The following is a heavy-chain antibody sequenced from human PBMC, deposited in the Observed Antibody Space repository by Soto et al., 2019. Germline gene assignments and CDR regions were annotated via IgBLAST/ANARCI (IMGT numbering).Heavy chain of an antibody. CDR2: IYPGDSDT. CDR3: AKTGGTSLYGIVY. CDR1: GYSFTNYW. D-gene: IGHD2-2*01. J-gene: IGHJ4*02. V-gene: IGHV5-51*01. Sequence: PGESLKISCKGSGYSFTNYWIGWVRQMSGKGLEWMGIIYPGDSDTSYSPSFQGQVTISVDKSISTAYLQWSSLKASDTAMYYCAKTGGTSLYGIVYWGQGTKVTVSS.